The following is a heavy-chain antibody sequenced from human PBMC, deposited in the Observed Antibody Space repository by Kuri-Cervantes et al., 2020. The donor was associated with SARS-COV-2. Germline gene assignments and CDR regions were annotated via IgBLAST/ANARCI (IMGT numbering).Heavy chain of an antibody. D-gene: IGHD3-10*01. V-gene: IGHV1-2*04. J-gene: IGHJ4*02. CDR2: INPNSGGT. CDR1: GYSFNDYY. Sequence: ASVKVSCKASGYSFNDYYIYWVRQAPGQGLGWMGWINPNSGGTNYAQKFQGWVTMTRDTSLSISHMELSRLTSDDTAVYYCARGEGSRGLMVVLGWRGAGRLDFWGQGTLVTVSS. CDR3: ARGEGSRGLMVVLGWRGAGRLDF.